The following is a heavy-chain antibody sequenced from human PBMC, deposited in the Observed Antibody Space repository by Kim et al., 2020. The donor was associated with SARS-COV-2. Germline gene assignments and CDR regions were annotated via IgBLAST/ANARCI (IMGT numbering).Heavy chain of an antibody. V-gene: IGHV3-23*01. J-gene: IGHJ4*02. D-gene: IGHD6-13*01. CDR2: ISGSGGST. CDR1: GFTFSSYA. Sequence: GGSLRLSCAASGFTFSSYAMSWVRQAPGKGLEWVSAISGSGGSTYYADSVKGRFTISRDNSKNTLYLQMNSLRAEDTAVYYCAKDINGGAAAGMGLDYWGQGTLVTVSS. CDR3: AKDINGGAAAGMGLDY.